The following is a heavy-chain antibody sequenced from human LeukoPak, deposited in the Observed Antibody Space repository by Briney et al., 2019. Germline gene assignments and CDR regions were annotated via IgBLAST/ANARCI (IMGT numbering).Heavy chain of an antibody. Sequence: GGSLRLSCAASEFTFSSYTMHWVRQAPGKGLEYVSTISSNGGSTYYANSVKGRFTISRDNSKNTLYLQMGSLRAEDMAVYYCARVGITGTPGYFDYWGQGTLVTVSS. CDR3: ARVGITGTPGYFDY. CDR2: ISSNGGST. V-gene: IGHV3-64*01. J-gene: IGHJ4*02. D-gene: IGHD1-20*01. CDR1: EFTFSSYT.